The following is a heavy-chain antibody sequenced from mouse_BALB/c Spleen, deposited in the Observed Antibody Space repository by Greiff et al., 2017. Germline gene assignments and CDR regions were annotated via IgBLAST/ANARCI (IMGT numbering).Heavy chain of an antibody. CDR1: GYSITSDYA. Sequence: EVKLEESGPGLVKPSQSLSLTCTVTGYSITSDYAWNWIRQFPGNKLEWMGYISYSGSTSYNPSLKSRISITRDTSKNQFFLQLNSVTTEDTATYYCATTMITTCGFAYWGQGTLVTVSA. D-gene: IGHD2-4*01. CDR3: ATTMITTCGFAY. V-gene: IGHV3-2*02. J-gene: IGHJ3*01. CDR2: ISYSGST.